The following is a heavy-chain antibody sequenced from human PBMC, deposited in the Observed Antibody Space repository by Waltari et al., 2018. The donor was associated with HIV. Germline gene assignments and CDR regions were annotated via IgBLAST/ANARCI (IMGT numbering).Heavy chain of an antibody. Sequence: EVQLVESGGGLVQPGGSLRLSCAASGFTFITYWMHWVRQAPGKGLEWVSRINSDGSSTSYADSVKGRFTISRDNAKNTLYLQMNSLRAEDTAVYYCARDSPGDYYDSSGYYDYWGQGTLVTVSS. V-gene: IGHV3-74*01. CDR1: GFTFITYW. CDR3: ARDSPGDYYDSSGYYDY. J-gene: IGHJ4*02. D-gene: IGHD3-22*01. CDR2: INSDGSST.